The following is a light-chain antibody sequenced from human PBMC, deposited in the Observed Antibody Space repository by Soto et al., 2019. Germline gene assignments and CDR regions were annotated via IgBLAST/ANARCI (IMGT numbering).Light chain of an antibody. CDR2: DTS. J-gene: IGLJ2*01. CDR3: MLSYSGVRVV. CDR1: TGGVTNVHY. Sequence: QAVVTQEPSLTVSPGETGTLTCGSSTGGVTNVHYPYWFQQKPGQAPRTLIYDTSNTHSWTPARFSGSLPGGKAALTLSGAQPEDEAAYYCMLSYSGVRVVFGGGTKLTVL. V-gene: IGLV7-46*01.